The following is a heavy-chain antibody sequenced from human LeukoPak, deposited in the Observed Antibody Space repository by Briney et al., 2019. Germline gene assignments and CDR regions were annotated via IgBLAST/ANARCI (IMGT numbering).Heavy chain of an antibody. V-gene: IGHV4-34*01. D-gene: IGHD2-8*02. CDR2: INHSGST. Sequence: PSETLSLTCAVYGGSFSGYYWSWIRQPPGKGLEWIGEINHSGSTNYNPSLKSRVTISVDTSKNQFSLKLCSVTAADTAVYYCARGRGRHHIVRVVYATPTWFDPWGQGTLVTVSS. CDR1: GGSFSGYY. J-gene: IGHJ5*02. CDR3: ARGRGRHHIVRVVYATPTWFDP.